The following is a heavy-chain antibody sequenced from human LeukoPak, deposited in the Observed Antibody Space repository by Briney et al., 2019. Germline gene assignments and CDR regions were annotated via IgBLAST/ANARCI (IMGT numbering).Heavy chain of an antibody. CDR2: INPNSGGT. D-gene: IGHD6-19*01. J-gene: IGHJ4*02. CDR3: VRDLGISGWYAPPLGYFDS. CDR1: GYTFTGYY. Sequence: ASVKVSCKASGYTFTGYYMHWVRQAPGQGLEWMGRINPNSGGTNYAQKFQGRVTMTRDTSTSTAYMELSRLKSDDTAVYYCVRDLGISGWYAPPLGYFDSWGQGTLVTVSS. V-gene: IGHV1-2*06.